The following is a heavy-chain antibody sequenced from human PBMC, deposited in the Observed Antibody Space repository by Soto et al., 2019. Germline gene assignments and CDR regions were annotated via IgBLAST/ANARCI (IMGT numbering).Heavy chain of an antibody. CDR1: GFTFSSYG. J-gene: IGHJ3*02. CDR3: AKDLPWQTTYAFDI. V-gene: IGHV3-30*18. CDR2: ISYDGSNK. D-gene: IGHD1-7*01. Sequence: GGSLRLSCAASGFTFSSYGMHWVRQAPGKGLEWVAVISYDGSNKYYAGSVKGRFTISRDNSKNTLYLQMNSLRAEDTAVYYCAKDLPWQTTYAFDIWGQGAMVTVSS.